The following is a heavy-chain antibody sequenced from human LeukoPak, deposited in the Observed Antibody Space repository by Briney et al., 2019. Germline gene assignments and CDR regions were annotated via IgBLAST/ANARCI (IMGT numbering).Heavy chain of an antibody. CDR2: INPNSGGT. J-gene: IGHJ6*03. Sequence: GASVKVSCKASGYTFTGYYMHWVRQAPGQGLEWMGWINPNSGGTNYAQKFQGRVTMTRDTSISTAYMELSRLRSDDTAVYYCAREVFWSGYNYYYYYMDVWGKGTTVTVSS. D-gene: IGHD3-3*01. V-gene: IGHV1-2*02. CDR1: GYTFTGYY. CDR3: AREVFWSGYNYYYYYMDV.